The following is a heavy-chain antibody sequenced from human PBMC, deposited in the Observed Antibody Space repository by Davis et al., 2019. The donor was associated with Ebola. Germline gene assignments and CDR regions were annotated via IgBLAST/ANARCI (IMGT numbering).Heavy chain of an antibody. V-gene: IGHV1-8*03. J-gene: IGHJ5*02. CDR2: MNPNSGNT. CDR1: GYTFTSYD. CDR3: ARGYSGYDGKVSWFDP. Sequence: ASVQVSCKASGYTFTSYDINWVRQATGQGLEWMGWMNPNSGNTGYAQKFQGRVTITRNTSISTAYMELSSLRSEDTAVYYCARGYSGYDGKVSWFDPWGQGTLVTVSS. D-gene: IGHD5-12*01.